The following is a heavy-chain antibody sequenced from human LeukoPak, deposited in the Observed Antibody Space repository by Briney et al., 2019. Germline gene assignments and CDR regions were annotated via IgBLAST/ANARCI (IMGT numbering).Heavy chain of an antibody. CDR1: SGPISSSSYY. D-gene: IGHD3-10*01. CDR3: ATGRPLWFGELSYFDY. Sequence: PSETLSLTCTVSSGPISSSSYYWRRIRQPPGKGLEWNGSIYYSGSTYYNPSLKSRVTISVDTSKYQFSLKVSSVTAADTPVYYCATGRPLWFGELSYFDYWGQGTLVTVSS. V-gene: IGHV4-39*01. J-gene: IGHJ4*02. CDR2: IYYSGST.